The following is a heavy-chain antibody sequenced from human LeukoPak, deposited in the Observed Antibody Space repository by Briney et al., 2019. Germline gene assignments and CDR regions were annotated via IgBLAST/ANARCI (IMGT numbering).Heavy chain of an antibody. CDR3: ARKRPYSSSWQGFDY. D-gene: IGHD6-13*01. CDR1: GGSISSGGYY. CDR2: IYYSGST. J-gene: IGHJ4*02. V-gene: IGHV4-31*03. Sequence: PSETLSLTCTVSGGSISSGGYYWSWIRQHPGKGLEWIGYIYYSGSTYYNPSLKSRVTISVDTSKNQFSLKLSSVTAADTAVYYCARKRPYSSSWQGFDYWGQGTLVTVSS.